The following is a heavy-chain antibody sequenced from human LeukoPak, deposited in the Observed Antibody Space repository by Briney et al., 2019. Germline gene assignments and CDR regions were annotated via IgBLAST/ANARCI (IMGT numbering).Heavy chain of an antibody. J-gene: IGHJ4*02. V-gene: IGHV3-33*06. CDR1: GFTLNIYG. CDR2: ITYDGSNE. Sequence: GRSLRLSCAASGFTLNIYGMHWVRQAPGKGLEWVAVITYDGSNEYYADSVKGRFTISRDNSKNTLYLQMNSLRAEDTAVYYCAKDRESGWYAFNYWGQGTLVTVSS. CDR3: AKDRESGWYAFNY. D-gene: IGHD6-19*01.